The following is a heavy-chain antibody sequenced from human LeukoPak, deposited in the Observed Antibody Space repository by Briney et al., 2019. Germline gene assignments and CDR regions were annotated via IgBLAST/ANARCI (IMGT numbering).Heavy chain of an antibody. Sequence: ASVKVSCKASGYTFTSYYMHWVRQAPGQGLEWMGIINPSGGSTSYAQKFQGRVTMTRDTSTSTVYMELSSLRSEDPAVYYCARDLPPGDLDYWGQGTLVTVSS. CDR3: ARDLPPGDLDY. J-gene: IGHJ4*02. D-gene: IGHD3-10*01. CDR2: INPSGGST. CDR1: GYTFTSYY. V-gene: IGHV1-46*01.